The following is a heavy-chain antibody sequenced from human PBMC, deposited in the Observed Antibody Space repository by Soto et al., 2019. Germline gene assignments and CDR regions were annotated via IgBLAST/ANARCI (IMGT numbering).Heavy chain of an antibody. J-gene: IGHJ6*02. CDR3: ARDITATAGMDV. Sequence: QVQLVESGGGVVQPGRSLRLSCAASGFTFSSYAMHWVRQAPGKGLEWVAVISYDGSNKYYADSVKGRFTISRDNSKNPLYLEMNSLRAEDTAVYYCARDITATAGMDVWGQGTTVTVSS. V-gene: IGHV3-30-3*01. CDR1: GFTFSSYA. CDR2: ISYDGSNK. D-gene: IGHD5-18*01.